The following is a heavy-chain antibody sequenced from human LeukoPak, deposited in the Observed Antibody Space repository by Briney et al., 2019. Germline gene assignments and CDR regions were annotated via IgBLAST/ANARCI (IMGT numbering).Heavy chain of an antibody. D-gene: IGHD3-22*01. V-gene: IGHV3-11*04. CDR1: GFTFSDYY. Sequence: PGGSLRLSCAASGFTFSDYYMSWIRQAPGEGLEWVSYISDSGSTKYYADSVKGRFTISRDNAKNSVYLQMKSLRAEDTAVYYCVREGYYDSSGYLGVFDYWGQGTLVTVSS. CDR2: ISDSGSTK. J-gene: IGHJ4*02. CDR3: VREGYYDSSGYLGVFDY.